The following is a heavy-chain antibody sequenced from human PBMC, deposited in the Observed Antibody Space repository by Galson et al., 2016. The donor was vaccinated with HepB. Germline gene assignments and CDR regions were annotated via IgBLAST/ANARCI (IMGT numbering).Heavy chain of an antibody. CDR2: IYYSGST. Sequence: LSLTCTVSGGSISSSNYYWGWIRRPPGKGLEWIGSIYYSGSTYYNPSLKSRVTMSVDTSKNQFSLKLNSVTAADTAVYYCARQIVVVVAATRGVDWFDPWGQGTLVTVSS. V-gene: IGHV4-39*01. D-gene: IGHD2-15*01. CDR1: GGSISSSNYY. J-gene: IGHJ5*02. CDR3: ARQIVVVVAATRGVDWFDP.